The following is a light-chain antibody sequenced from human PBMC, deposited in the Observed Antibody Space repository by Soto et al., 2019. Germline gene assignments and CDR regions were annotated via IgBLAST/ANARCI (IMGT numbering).Light chain of an antibody. CDR2: EVN. V-gene: IGLV2-8*01. J-gene: IGLJ2*01. CDR3: TSYAGSNKLV. Sequence: QSVMTQPPSASASPGHSVTISCTGTSSDVGNYNYVSWYQQHPGKAPKLVIFEVNMRPSGVPDRFSGSKSGNTASLTVSGLQAEDEAAYYCTSYAGSNKLVFGGGTKVTVL. CDR1: SSDVGNYNY.